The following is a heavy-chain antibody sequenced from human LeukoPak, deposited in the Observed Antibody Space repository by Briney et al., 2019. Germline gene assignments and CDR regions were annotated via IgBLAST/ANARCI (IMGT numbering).Heavy chain of an antibody. V-gene: IGHV3-23*01. D-gene: IGHD5-12*01. Sequence: GGSLRLSCAASGFTFSSYAMSWVRQAPGKGLEWVSAISGSGGSTYYADSVKGRFTISRDNSKNTLYLQMNNLRAEDTAVYYCAKDKRGYSGYSNLFDYWGQGTLVTVSP. CDR1: GFTFSSYA. CDR2: ISGSGGST. CDR3: AKDKRGYSGYSNLFDY. J-gene: IGHJ4*02.